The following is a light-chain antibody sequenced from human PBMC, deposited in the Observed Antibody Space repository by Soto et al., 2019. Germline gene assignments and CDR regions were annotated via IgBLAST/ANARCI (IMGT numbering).Light chain of an antibody. V-gene: IGKV3-20*01. CDR2: GAS. CDR1: QSVNSNY. Sequence: EIVLTQSPGTLSLSPGERATLSCRASQSVNSNYLAWYQQKPGQAPRLLIKGASSRATGIPDRFSGSGSGTDFTLTISCLQSEDFATYYCQQYYSYPITFGQGTRLEIK. CDR3: QQYYSYPIT. J-gene: IGKJ5*01.